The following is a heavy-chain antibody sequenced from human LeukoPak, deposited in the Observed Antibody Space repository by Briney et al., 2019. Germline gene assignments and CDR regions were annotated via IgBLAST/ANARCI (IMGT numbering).Heavy chain of an antibody. V-gene: IGHV4-61*02. CDR1: GGSISSGSYY. Sequence: SQTLSLTCTVSGGSISSGSYYWSWIRQPAGKGLEWIGRIYTSGSTNYNPSLKSRVTISVDTSKNQFSLKLSSVTAADTAVYYCARDSDFWSGSSKNAFDIWGQGTMVTVSS. D-gene: IGHD3-3*01. CDR2: IYTSGST. CDR3: ARDSDFWSGSSKNAFDI. J-gene: IGHJ3*02.